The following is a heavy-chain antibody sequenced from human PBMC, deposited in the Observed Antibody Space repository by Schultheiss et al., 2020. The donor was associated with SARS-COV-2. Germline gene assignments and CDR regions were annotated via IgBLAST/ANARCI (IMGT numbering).Heavy chain of an antibody. CDR1: GFTFSSYA. Sequence: GESLKISCAASGFTFSSYAMSWVRQAPGKGLEWVSAISGSGGSTYYADSVKGRFTISRDNAKNSLYLQMNSLRAEDTAVYFCARGYCGSSSCHIQEQQLLLYWGQGALVTVSS. CDR3: ARGYCGSSSCHIQEQQLLLY. V-gene: IGHV3-23*01. J-gene: IGHJ4*02. D-gene: IGHD2-2*02. CDR2: ISGSGGST.